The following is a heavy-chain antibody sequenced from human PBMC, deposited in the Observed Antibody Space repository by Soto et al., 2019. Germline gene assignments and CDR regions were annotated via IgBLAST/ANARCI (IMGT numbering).Heavy chain of an antibody. CDR1: GFTFSSYG. J-gene: IGHJ6*02. D-gene: IGHD6-19*01. CDR3: ARDDIPGIAVAIYGMDV. V-gene: IGHV3-33*01. Sequence: PGESLRLSCAASGFTFSSYGMHWVRQAPGKGLDWVAVIWYDESNIYYADSVKGRFTISRDNSKNTLFLQMNSLRAEDTAVYYCARDDIPGIAVAIYGMDVWGQGTTVTVSS. CDR2: IWYDESNI.